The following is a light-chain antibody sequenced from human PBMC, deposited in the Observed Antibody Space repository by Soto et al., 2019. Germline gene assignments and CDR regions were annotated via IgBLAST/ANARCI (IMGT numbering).Light chain of an antibody. CDR3: GTWDSSLSAYV. Sequence: QSVLTQPPSVSGAPGQRVTISCTGSSSNIGAVYDVHWYQHLPGTAPKLLIYDNNKRPSGIPDRFSDSKSGTSATLAITGLQTGDEADYYCGTWDSSLSAYVFGTGTKLTVL. CDR2: DNN. V-gene: IGLV1-51*01. CDR1: SSNIGAVYD. J-gene: IGLJ1*01.